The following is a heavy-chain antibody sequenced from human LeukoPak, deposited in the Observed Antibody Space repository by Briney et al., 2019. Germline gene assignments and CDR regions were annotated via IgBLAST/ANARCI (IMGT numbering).Heavy chain of an antibody. CDR3: ARDLGKGRYLDY. Sequence: GGSLRLSCAASGFTFSSYWMYWVRQAPGKGLVWVSRINSDGSSTNYADSVKGRFTTSRDNAKNTLYLQMNSLRAEDTAVYYCARDLGKGRYLDYWGQGTLVTVSS. V-gene: IGHV3-74*01. CDR1: GFTFSSYW. J-gene: IGHJ4*02. D-gene: IGHD4-23*01. CDR2: INSDGSST.